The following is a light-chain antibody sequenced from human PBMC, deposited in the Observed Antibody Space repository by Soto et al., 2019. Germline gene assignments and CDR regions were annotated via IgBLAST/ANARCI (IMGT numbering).Light chain of an antibody. Sequence: DIQMTQSPSSLSAVVGDRVTITCRASRGIGDMLAWFQQKPGKAPQFLIQAASNLQSGVPSRFSGSGSGTEFILSINSLQPEDIATYYCLQVSSFPRTFGQGTKVDI. CDR1: RGIGDM. CDR2: AAS. J-gene: IGKJ1*01. CDR3: LQVSSFPRT. V-gene: IGKV1-12*01.